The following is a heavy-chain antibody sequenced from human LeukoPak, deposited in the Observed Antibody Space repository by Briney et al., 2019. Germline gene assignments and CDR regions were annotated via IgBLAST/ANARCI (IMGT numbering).Heavy chain of an antibody. CDR1: DFTFNRYG. D-gene: IGHD3-10*02. CDR3: AELGITMIGGV. CDR2: ISSSGSTI. V-gene: IGHV3-48*03. Sequence: PGGSLRLSCAASDFTFNRYGMHWVRQAPGKGLEWVSYISSSGSTIYYADSVKGRFTISRDNAKNSLYLQMNSLRAEDTAVYYCAELGITMIGGVWGKGTTVTISS. J-gene: IGHJ6*04.